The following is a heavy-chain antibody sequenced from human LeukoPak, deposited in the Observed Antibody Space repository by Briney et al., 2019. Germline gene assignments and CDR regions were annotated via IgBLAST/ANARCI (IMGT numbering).Heavy chain of an antibody. CDR3: ASKWVTYYYNSSYYHYPTDVFDI. V-gene: IGHV1-2*02. CDR2: INANSGGT. J-gene: IGHJ3*02. CDR1: GHTFTGYY. Sequence: ASVKVSCKASGHTFTGYYMHWVRQAPGQGLEWMGWINANSGGTNYAQKFQGRVTMTRDTSISTAYMELSRLRSDDTAVYYCASKWVTYYYNSSYYHYPTDVFDIWGQGAMVTVSS. D-gene: IGHD3-22*01.